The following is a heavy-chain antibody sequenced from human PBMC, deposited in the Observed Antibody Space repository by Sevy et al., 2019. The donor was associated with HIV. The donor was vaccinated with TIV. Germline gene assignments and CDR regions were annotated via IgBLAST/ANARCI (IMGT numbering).Heavy chain of an antibody. CDR3: ERDRSTRWINYYFDY. Sequence: GGSLRLSCAASGFTFSDYAMHWVRHTQGKGLEWVAVISYDGINKNYADSVKGRFTLSRDNSKNTLSLQMNSPRTEDTAVYYCERDRSTRWINYYFDYWGQGTLVTVSS. CDR2: ISYDGINK. D-gene: IGHD2-2*01. J-gene: IGHJ4*02. CDR1: GFTFSDYA. V-gene: IGHV3-30-3*01.